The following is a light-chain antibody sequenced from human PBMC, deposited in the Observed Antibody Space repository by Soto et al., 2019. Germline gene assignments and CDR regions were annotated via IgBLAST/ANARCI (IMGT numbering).Light chain of an antibody. CDR2: DAS. Sequence: EIVLTQSPGTLSLSPGERATLSCRASQSVAKNYLAWYQQEPGQAPRLLIYDASTRDTGIPDRFSGSGSGTDFTLTISRLEPEDFAVYYCHQYASSPQTFGQGTKVEIK. CDR3: HQYASSPQT. CDR1: QSVAKNY. J-gene: IGKJ1*01. V-gene: IGKV3-20*01.